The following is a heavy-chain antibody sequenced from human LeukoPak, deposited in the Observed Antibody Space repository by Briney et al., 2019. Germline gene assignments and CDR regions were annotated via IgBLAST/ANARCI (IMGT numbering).Heavy chain of an antibody. CDR2: INAGNGNT. J-gene: IGHJ6*02. CDR3: ARRPIHYYYYGMDV. Sequence: ASVKVSCKASGYTFTSYAMHWVRQAPGQRLEWMGWINAGNGNTKYSQKFQGRVTMTRDTSTSTVYMELSSLRSEDTDVYYCARRPIHYYYYGMDVWGQGTTVTVSS. V-gene: IGHV1-3*01. CDR1: GYTFTSYA.